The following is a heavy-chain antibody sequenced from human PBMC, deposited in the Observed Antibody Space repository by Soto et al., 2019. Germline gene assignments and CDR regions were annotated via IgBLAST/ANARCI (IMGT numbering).Heavy chain of an antibody. V-gene: IGHV4-4*02. Sequence: SETLSLTCAVSGGSISSSNWWSWVRQPPGKGLEWIGEIYHTGSTNYNPSLKSRVTISVDKSKNQFSLRLSSVTAAGTAVYYCARERIAGYGMDVWGQGTTVTVSS. D-gene: IGHD6-13*01. CDR2: IYHTGST. CDR3: ARERIAGYGMDV. J-gene: IGHJ6*02. CDR1: GGSISSSNW.